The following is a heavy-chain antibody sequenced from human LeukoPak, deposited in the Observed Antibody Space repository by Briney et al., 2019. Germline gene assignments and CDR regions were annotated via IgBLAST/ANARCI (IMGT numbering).Heavy chain of an antibody. Sequence: ASVKVSCKASGYTFTSYDINWVRQATGQGLEWMGWMNPNSGNTGYAQKFQGRDTMTRNTSISTAYMELSSLRFEDTAVYYCARVRYSSSWYYYYGMDVWGQGTTVTVSS. CDR1: GYTFTSYD. D-gene: IGHD6-13*01. CDR3: ARVRYSSSWYYYYGMDV. CDR2: MNPNSGNT. V-gene: IGHV1-8*01. J-gene: IGHJ6*02.